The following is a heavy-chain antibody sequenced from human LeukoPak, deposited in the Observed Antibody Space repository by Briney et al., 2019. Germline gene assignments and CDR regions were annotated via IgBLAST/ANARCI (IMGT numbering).Heavy chain of an antibody. Sequence: ASVRVSCMASGYSFTSFGLSWVRQAPGQGPEWMGWISAASGSTNYTQKFQDRVTMTTDTSTTTVYMELRSLRSDDTAVYYCTKEQEGTAIGGVFDYWGQGTVVT. J-gene: IGHJ4*02. CDR2: ISAASGST. D-gene: IGHD2-21*02. CDR1: GYSFTSFG. CDR3: TKEQEGTAIGGVFDY. V-gene: IGHV1-18*01.